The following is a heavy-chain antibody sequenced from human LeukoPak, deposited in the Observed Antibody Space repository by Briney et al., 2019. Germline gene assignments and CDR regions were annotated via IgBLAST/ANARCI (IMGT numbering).Heavy chain of an antibody. CDR3: ARTFYVWGSSLYYYYMDV. J-gene: IGHJ6*03. V-gene: IGHV2-70*11. Sequence: ESGPTLVNPTQTLTLTCTFSGFSLSTSGMCVSWIRRPPGKALEWLARIDWDDDKYYSTSLKTRLTISKDTSKNQVVLTMTNMDPVDTATYYCARTFYVWGSSLYYYYMDVWGKGTTVTVSS. D-gene: IGHD3-16*01. CDR2: IDWDDDK. CDR1: GFSLSTSGMC.